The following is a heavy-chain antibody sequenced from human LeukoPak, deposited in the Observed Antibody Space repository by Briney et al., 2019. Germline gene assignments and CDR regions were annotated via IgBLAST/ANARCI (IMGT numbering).Heavy chain of an antibody. CDR2: IYYSGST. D-gene: IGHD3-10*01. J-gene: IGHJ4*02. CDR1: GGSISSYY. CDR3: ARWGFGSRIFDY. Sequence: SETLSLTCTVSGGSISSYYWSWLRQPPGKGLEWIGYIYYSGSTNYNPSLKSRVTISVDTSKNQFSLNLSSVTAADTAVYYCARWGFGSRIFDYWGQGTLVTVSS. V-gene: IGHV4-59*01.